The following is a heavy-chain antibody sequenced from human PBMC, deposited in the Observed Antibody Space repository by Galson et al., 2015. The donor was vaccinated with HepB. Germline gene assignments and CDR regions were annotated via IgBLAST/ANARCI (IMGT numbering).Heavy chain of an antibody. CDR1: GYTFTDYV. V-gene: IGHV7-4-1*02. CDR2: MNTNTGKP. CDR3: ARSPLRFLDWLPYYDYYYMDV. D-gene: IGHD3-3*01. Sequence: SVKVSCKASGYTFTDYVVNWVRQAPRQGLEWMGWMNTNTGKPIYAPGFAGRFVFSLDTSVTTAYLQISSLETDDTAVYYCARSPLRFLDWLPYYDYYYMDVWGEGTTVTVSS. J-gene: IGHJ6*03.